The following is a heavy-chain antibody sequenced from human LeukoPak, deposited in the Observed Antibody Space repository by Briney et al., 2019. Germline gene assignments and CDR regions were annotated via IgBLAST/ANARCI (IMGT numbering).Heavy chain of an antibody. CDR1: GGSFSGYY. V-gene: IGHV4-34*01. Sequence: SETLSLTCAVCGGSFSGYYWSWIRQPPGKGLEWIGEINHSGSTNYNPSLKSRVTISVGTSKNQFSLKLSSVTAADTAVYYCARGLSMATISSPSFDYWGQGTLVTVSS. CDR2: INHSGST. CDR3: ARGLSMATISSPSFDY. D-gene: IGHD5-24*01. J-gene: IGHJ4*02.